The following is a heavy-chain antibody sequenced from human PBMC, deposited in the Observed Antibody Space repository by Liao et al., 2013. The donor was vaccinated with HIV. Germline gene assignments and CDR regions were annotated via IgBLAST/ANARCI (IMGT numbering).Heavy chain of an antibody. CDR1: GGSFSGYY. CDR3: ARGRIAARHHY. Sequence: QVLLQQWGAGLLKPSETLSLTCAVYGGSFSGYYWSWIRQPPGKGLEWIGEINHSGSTNYNTSLKSRVTISVDTSKNQFSLKLSSVTAADTAVYYCARGRIAARHHYWGQGTLVTVSS. D-gene: IGHD6-6*01. J-gene: IGHJ4*02. CDR2: INHSGST. V-gene: IGHV4-34*01.